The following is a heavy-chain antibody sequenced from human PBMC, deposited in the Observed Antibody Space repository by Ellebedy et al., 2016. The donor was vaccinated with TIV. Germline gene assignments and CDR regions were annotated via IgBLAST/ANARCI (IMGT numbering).Heavy chain of an antibody. Sequence: GGSLRLXCAASGFTFSSYAMSWVRQTPGKGLEWISTNSGDGVGTHYADSVKGRFTISRDNSQNTLYLQMDSLRDEDTALYYCVRGQCASSSCLKFEFWGQGTLVTVSS. CDR2: NSGDGVGT. V-gene: IGHV3-23*01. CDR3: VRGQCASSSCLKFEF. J-gene: IGHJ4*02. CDR1: GFTFSSYA. D-gene: IGHD2-2*01.